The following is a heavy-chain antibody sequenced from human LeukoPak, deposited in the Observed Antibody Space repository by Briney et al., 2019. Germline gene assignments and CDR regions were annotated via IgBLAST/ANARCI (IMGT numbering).Heavy chain of an antibody. J-gene: IGHJ4*02. V-gene: IGHV3-30*18. D-gene: IGHD2-15*01. Sequence: LRLSCVTSGFTFRRSAMHWVRQAPGRGLEWIAFISYDGGTKYYADSVKGRFTISRDNFKNTLSLQMDSLRAEDTAVYYCAKDLETKYCIDYWGKGTLATVSS. CDR3: AKDLETKYCIDY. CDR2: ISYDGGTK. CDR1: GFTFRRSA.